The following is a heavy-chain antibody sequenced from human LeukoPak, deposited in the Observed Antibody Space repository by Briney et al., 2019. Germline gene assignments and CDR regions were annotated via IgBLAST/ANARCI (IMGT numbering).Heavy chain of an antibody. CDR2: IYYSGST. V-gene: IGHV4-59*01. CDR1: GGSISSYH. D-gene: IGHD3-10*01. CDR3: ASDYGSGSYYNDY. J-gene: IGHJ4*02. Sequence: SETLSLACTGSGGSISSYHWSWIGQPPGKGLERIGYIYYSGSTNHNPSLKSRVTISVDTSKNQFSLKLSSVTAADTAVYYCASDYGSGSYYNDYWGQGTLVTVSS.